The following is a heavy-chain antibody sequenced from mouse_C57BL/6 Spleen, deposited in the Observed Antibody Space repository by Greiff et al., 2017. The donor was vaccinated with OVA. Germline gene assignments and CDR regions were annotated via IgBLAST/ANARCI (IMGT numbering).Heavy chain of an antibody. CDR1: GYTFTSYT. V-gene: IGHV1-4*01. CDR3: ARGGASRPAMDY. J-gene: IGHJ4*01. D-gene: IGHD3-1*01. Sequence: VQLVESGAELARPGASVKMSCKASGYTFTSYTMHWVKQRPGQGLEWIGYINPSSGYTKYNQKFKDKATLTADKSSSTAYMQLSSLTSEDSAVYYCARGGASRPAMDYWGQGTSVTVSS. CDR2: INPSSGYT.